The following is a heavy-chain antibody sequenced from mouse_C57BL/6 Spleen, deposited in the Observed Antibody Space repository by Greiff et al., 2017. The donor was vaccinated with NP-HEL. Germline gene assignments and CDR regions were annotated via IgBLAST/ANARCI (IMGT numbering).Heavy chain of an antibody. CDR2: INPNNGGT. V-gene: IGHV1-18*01. CDR1: GYTFTDYN. D-gene: IGHD4-1*01. CDR3: ARKTGPWYFDV. J-gene: IGHJ1*03. Sequence: EVQLQQSGPELVKPGASVKIPCKASGYTFTDYNMDWVKQSHGKSLEWIGDINPNNGGTIYNQKFKGKATLTVDKSSSTAYMELRSLTSEVTAVYYCARKTGPWYFDVWGTGTTVTVSS.